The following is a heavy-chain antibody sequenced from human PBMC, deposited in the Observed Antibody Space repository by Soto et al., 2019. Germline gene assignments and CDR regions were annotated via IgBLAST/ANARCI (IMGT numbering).Heavy chain of an antibody. D-gene: IGHD3-16*01. J-gene: IGHJ6*02. CDR1: GDSISSGNKY. V-gene: IGHV4-30-4*01. Sequence: SETLSLTCTVSGDSISSGNKYWSWIRQPPGKGLEWIGYIFSSGTTYYNPSLKSRLTMSLDASQNQFSLKLNSLTDADTAVYFCARVPSPFDYYYAMDVWGQGTTVTVYS. CDR2: IFSSGTT. CDR3: ARVPSPFDYYYAMDV.